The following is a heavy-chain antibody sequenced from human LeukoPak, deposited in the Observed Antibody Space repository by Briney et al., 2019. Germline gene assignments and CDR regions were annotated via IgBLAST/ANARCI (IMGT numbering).Heavy chain of an antibody. D-gene: IGHD3-10*01. CDR3: ARRGYSGSASYSFDY. CDR1: GGSLSSDNW. CDR2: IYHSGST. Sequence: SETLALTCAVSGGSLSSDNWWRWVRQPPGKGLEWIGEIYHSGSTNYNPALQSRVTISVDKSENQFSLRLNSVTAADTAVYYCARRGYSGSASYSFDYWGQGTLVTVSS. V-gene: IGHV4-4*02. J-gene: IGHJ4*02.